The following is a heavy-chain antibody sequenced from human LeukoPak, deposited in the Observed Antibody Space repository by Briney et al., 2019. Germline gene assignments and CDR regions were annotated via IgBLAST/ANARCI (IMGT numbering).Heavy chain of an antibody. V-gene: IGHV3-30*03. CDR3: ARSYVSSVVFSGFDY. CDR1: GFTFNRFG. CDR2: MSYDGRNK. Sequence: GGSLRLSCAASGFTFNRFGMHWVRQAPGKGLEWVAVMSYDGRNKYYSGSVRGRFSISRDNSKNTLYLQMTGLRPEDTALYYCARSYVSSVVFSGFDYWGQGVLVTVSS. D-gene: IGHD3-16*01. J-gene: IGHJ4*02.